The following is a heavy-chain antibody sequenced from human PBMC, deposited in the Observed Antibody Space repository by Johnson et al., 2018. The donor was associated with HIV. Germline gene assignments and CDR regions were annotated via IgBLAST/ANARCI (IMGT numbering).Heavy chain of an antibody. V-gene: IGHV3-23*04. CDR2: ISGSGGST. J-gene: IGHJ3*02. D-gene: IGHD3-16*02. CDR3: ATELSLLRDAFDI. Sequence: VQLVESGGGLVQPGGSLRLSCAASGFTFTYYAMSWVRQAPGKGLEWVSGISGSGGSTYYADSVKGRFTISRDNSKNTLYLQMNSLRAEDTAVYYCATELSLLRDAFDIWGQGTMVTVSS. CDR1: GFTFTYYA.